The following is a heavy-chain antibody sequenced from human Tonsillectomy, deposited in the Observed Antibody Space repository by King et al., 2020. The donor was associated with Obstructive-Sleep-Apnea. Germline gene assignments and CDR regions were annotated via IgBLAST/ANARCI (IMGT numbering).Heavy chain of an antibody. CDR1: GFTFSSYY. J-gene: IGHJ4*02. D-gene: IGHD6-19*01. CDR2: ISSSSSYI. Sequence: VQLVESGGGLVKPGGSLRLSCAASGFTFSSYYINWVRQAPGKGLEWVSSISSSSSYIYYADSVKGRFTISRDNAKNSLYLQMNSLRAEDTAVYYCARGSGIAVAGVAPHFDYWGQGTLVTVSS. V-gene: IGHV3-21*01. CDR3: ARGSGIAVAGVAPHFDY.